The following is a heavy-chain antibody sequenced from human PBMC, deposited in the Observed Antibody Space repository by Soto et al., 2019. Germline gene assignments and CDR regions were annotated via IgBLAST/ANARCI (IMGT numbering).Heavy chain of an antibody. Sequence: GGSLRLSCSVSGFTFSDYGMHWVRQAPGKGLEWVAVMSYAGTYKYYADSVKGRFTISRDLSGNTLFLQMNSLRLEDTAVYFCAKEMYPRTVLDSSSPWGDYRGQGTLVTVSS. CDR2: MSYAGTYK. J-gene: IGHJ4*02. V-gene: IGHV3-30*18. CDR3: AKEMYPRTVLDSSSPWGDY. D-gene: IGHD6-6*01. CDR1: GFTFSDYG.